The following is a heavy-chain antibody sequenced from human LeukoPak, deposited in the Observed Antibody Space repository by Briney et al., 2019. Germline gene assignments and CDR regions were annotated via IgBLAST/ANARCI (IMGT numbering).Heavy chain of an antibody. CDR3: ARELPGIAPAGAFDY. CDR1: GGSISSYY. D-gene: IGHD6-13*01. V-gene: IGHV4-59*01. J-gene: IGHJ4*02. Sequence: PSETLSLTCTVSGGSISSYYWSWIRQPPGKGLEWIGYIYYSGSTNYNPSLKSRVTISVDTSKNQFSLKLSSVTAADTAVYYCARELPGIAPAGAFDYWGQGTLVTVSS. CDR2: IYYSGST.